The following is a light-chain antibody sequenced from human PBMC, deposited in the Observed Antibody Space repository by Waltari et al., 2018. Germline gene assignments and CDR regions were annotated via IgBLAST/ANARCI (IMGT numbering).Light chain of an antibody. CDR2: KAS. Sequence: DIQMTQTPSTLSASVGARVTITCRASESIRTYLAWYQQKAGKAPKLLIYKASTLERGVPSRFSGSGSGTEFTLTISSLQPDDSATYYCQQSNTYSTFGGGTTVEIK. CDR1: ESIRTY. CDR3: QQSNTYST. J-gene: IGKJ4*01. V-gene: IGKV1-5*03.